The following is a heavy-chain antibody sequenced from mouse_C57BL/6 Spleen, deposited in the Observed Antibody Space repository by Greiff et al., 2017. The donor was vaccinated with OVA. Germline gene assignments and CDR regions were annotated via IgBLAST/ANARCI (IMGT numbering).Heavy chain of an antibody. D-gene: IGHD2-1*01. CDR1: GYTFTSYW. V-gene: IGHV1-74*01. CDR2: IHPSDSDT. J-gene: IGHJ2*01. Sequence: QVQLQQPGAELVKPGASVKVSCKASGYTFTSYWMHWVKQRPGQGLEWIGRIHPSDSDTNYNQKFKGKATLTVDKSSSTAYMQLSSLTSEDSAVYFCARGGGMGKRLYYFDYWGQGTTLTVSS. CDR3: ARGGGMGKRLYYFDY.